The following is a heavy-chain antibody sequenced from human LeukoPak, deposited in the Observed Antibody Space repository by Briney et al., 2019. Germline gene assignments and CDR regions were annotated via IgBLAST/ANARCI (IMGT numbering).Heavy chain of an antibody. J-gene: IGHJ6*03. D-gene: IGHD2-2*01. Sequence: AASVKVSCKASGGTFSSYVISWVRQAPGQGLEWMGGIIPIFGTANYAQKFQGRVTITTDESTSTAYMELSSLRSEDTAVYYCARDWGHCSSTSCYLHYMDVWGKGTTVTVSS. CDR3: ARDWGHCSSTSCYLHYMDV. CDR1: GGTFSSYV. V-gene: IGHV1-69*05. CDR2: IIPIFGTA.